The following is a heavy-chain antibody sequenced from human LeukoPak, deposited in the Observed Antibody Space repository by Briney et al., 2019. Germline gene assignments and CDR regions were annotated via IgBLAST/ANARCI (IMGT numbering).Heavy chain of an antibody. CDR2: ISSNGGST. CDR3: ARDREGYSSGWYSGEFDY. D-gene: IGHD6-19*01. CDR1: GFTFSSYE. J-gene: IGHJ4*02. Sequence: PGGSLRLPCAASGFTFSSYEMNWVRQAPGKGLEYVSAISSNGGSTYYANSVKGRFTISRDNSKNTLYLQMGSLRAEDMAVYYCARDREGYSSGWYSGEFDYWGQGTLVTVSS. V-gene: IGHV3-64*01.